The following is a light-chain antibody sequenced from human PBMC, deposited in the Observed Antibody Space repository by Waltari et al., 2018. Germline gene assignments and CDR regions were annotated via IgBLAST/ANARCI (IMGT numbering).Light chain of an antibody. V-gene: IGKV3-20*01. CDR3: QHYVRLPVT. J-gene: IGKJ1*01. CDR2: DAS. CDR1: QSVGRS. Sequence: EIVLTQSPGTLSLSPGERATLSCRASQSVGRSLTWYQQKPGQAPRLLIYDASSRATGIPDRFSGSGSGTDFSLTISRLEPEDFAVYYCQHYVRLPVTFGQGTKVDI.